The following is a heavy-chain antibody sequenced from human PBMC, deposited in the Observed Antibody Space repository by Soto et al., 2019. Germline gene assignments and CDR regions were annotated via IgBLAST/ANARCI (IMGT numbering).Heavy chain of an antibody. D-gene: IGHD6-13*01. CDR2: ISNDGSNE. J-gene: IGHJ6*02. CDR3: ARYSSTTNYYYGMDV. Sequence: QVQLVESGGGVVQPGRSLRLSCAASGFTFSNYGMHWVRQAPGKGLEWLAVISNDGSNENYADSVKGRFTISRDNSKNMVYLQTNSLRAEDSAVYYCARYSSTTNYYYGMDVWGQGTTVTVSS. CDR1: GFTFSNYG. V-gene: IGHV3-30*03.